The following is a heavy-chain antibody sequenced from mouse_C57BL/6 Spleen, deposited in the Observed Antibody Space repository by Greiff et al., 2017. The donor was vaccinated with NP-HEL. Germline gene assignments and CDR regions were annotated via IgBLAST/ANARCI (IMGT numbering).Heavy chain of an antibody. D-gene: IGHD1-1*01. CDR2: IYPGDGDP. Sequence: LQESGPELVKPGASVKISCKASGYAFSSSWMNWVKQRPGQGLEWIGRIYPGDGDPNYNGKFKGKATLTADKSSSTAYMQLSSLTSEDSAVYFCARSRAVVADLDCDGWGTGTTVTVSS. J-gene: IGHJ1*03. CDR3: ARSRAVVADLDCDG. V-gene: IGHV1-82*01. CDR1: GYAFSSSW.